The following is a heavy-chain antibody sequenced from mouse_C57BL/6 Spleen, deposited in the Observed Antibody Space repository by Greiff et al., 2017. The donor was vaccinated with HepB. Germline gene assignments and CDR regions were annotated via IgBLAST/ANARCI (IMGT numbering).Heavy chain of an antibody. CDR2: INYDGSST. V-gene: IGHV5-16*01. CDR1: GFTFSDYY. J-gene: IGHJ4*01. D-gene: IGHD2-3*01. Sequence: VMLVESEGGLVQPGSSMKLSCTASGFTFSDYYMAWVRQVPEKGLEWVANINYDGSSTYYLDSLKSRFIISRDNAKNILYLQMSSLKSEDTATYYCARDYDDAMDYWGQGTSVTVSS. CDR3: ARDYDDAMDY.